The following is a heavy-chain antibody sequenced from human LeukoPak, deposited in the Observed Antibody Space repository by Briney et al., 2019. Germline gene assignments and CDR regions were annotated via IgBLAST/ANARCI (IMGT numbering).Heavy chain of an antibody. CDR1: EFTFDSYA. Sequence: GGSLRLSCAASEFTFDSYAMHWVRQAPGKGLEWVAVISYDGSNEYYTDSVRGRFSISRDNSKNTLYLQMNSLSAEDTAVYYCARVEEGVVMVYWGQGTLVTVSS. CDR2: ISYDGSNE. J-gene: IGHJ4*02. D-gene: IGHD2-15*01. V-gene: IGHV3-30-3*01. CDR3: ARVEEGVVMVY.